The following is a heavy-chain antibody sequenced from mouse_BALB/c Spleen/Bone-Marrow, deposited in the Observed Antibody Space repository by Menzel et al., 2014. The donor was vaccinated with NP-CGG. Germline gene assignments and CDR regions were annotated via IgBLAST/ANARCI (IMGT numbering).Heavy chain of an antibody. CDR1: GYTFTSYW. J-gene: IGHJ2*01. V-gene: IGHV1S81*02. Sequence: QVQLKDSGAELVKPGASVKLSCKASGYTFTSYWMHWVKQRPGQGLEWIGEINPSNGRTNYNEKFKSKATLTVDKSSSTAYMQLSSLTSEDSAVYYCARCYYGNYFDYWGQGTTPTVSS. CDR2: INPSNGRT. D-gene: IGHD2-1*01. CDR3: ARCYYGNYFDY.